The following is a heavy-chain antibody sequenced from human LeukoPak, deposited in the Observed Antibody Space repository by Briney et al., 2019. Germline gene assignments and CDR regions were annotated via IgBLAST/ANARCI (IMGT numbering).Heavy chain of an antibody. D-gene: IGHD6-6*01. V-gene: IGHV1-18*01. CDR3: ARGDRSSTLAFDI. Sequence: ASVKVSCKASGYTLTSYGITWVRQAPGQGLEWMGWTSAYSGNTNYTQKLQGRVTMTTDTSTSTDYMELRSLRSDDTAVYYCARGDRSSTLAFDIWGQGTMVTVSS. J-gene: IGHJ3*02. CDR2: TSAYSGNT. CDR1: GYTLTSYG.